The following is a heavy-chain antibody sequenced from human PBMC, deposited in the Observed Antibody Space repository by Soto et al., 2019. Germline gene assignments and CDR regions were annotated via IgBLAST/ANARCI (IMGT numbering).Heavy chain of an antibody. J-gene: IGHJ6*02. Sequence: PGGSLRLSCAASNFTFSIYTMNWVRQAPGKGLEWVSSIVSVGDQIYYADSVKGRFTISRDSANHSLYLQMNSLRAEDTAVYYCHLWAWTVPTNYHYGPDAWGPGTTVTVSS. V-gene: IGHV3-21*01. CDR2: IVSVGDQI. D-gene: IGHD4-4*01. CDR1: NFTFSIYT. CDR3: HLWAWTVPTNYHYGPDA.